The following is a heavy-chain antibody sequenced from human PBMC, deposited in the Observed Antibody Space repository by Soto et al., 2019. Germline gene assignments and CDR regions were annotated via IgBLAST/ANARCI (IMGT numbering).Heavy chain of an antibody. CDR1: GGTFSSYA. V-gene: IGHV1-69*13. Sequence: SVKVSCKASGGTFSSYAISWVRQAPGQWLEWMGGIIPIFGTANYAQKFQGRVTITADESTSTAYMELSSLRSEDTAVYYCARPVDIVAHYYYYGMDVWGQGTTVTVS. D-gene: IGHD5-12*01. CDR2: IIPIFGTA. CDR3: ARPVDIVAHYYYYGMDV. J-gene: IGHJ6*02.